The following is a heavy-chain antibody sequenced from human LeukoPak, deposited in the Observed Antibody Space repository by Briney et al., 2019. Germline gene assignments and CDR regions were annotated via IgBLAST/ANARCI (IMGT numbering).Heavy chain of an antibody. V-gene: IGHV4-59*01. Sequence: SETLSLTCTVSGGSISSYCWSWIRQPPGKGLEWIGYIYYSGSTNYNPSLKSRVTISVDKSKNQFSLKLSSVTAADTAVYYCARDPGYCSSTSCPPFDYWGQGTLVTVSS. CDR3: ARDPGYCSSTSCPPFDY. CDR2: IYYSGST. D-gene: IGHD2-2*01. CDR1: GGSISSYC. J-gene: IGHJ4*02.